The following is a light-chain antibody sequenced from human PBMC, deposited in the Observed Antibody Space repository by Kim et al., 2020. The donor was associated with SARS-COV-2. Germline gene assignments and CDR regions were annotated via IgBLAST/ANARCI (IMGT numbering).Light chain of an antibody. Sequence: DIQMTQSPSSLSASVGDRVTITCRASHNIGNDLGWYQQNPGRAPKRLIYGASNLQSGVPSRFSGRGSETEITLTINSLQPEEFATHFRLQHRTYPIIFGHGTQREI. J-gene: IGKJ5*01. CDR1: HNIGND. V-gene: IGKV1-17*01. CDR3: LQHRTYPII. CDR2: GAS.